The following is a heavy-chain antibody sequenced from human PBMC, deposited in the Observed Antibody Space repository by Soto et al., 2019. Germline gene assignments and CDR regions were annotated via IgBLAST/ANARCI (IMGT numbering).Heavy chain of an antibody. CDR1: GFTFSSYW. CDR3: ERGEAQMVSIRDYNWFDP. CDR2: INSDGSST. D-gene: IGHD2-8*01. J-gene: IGHJ5*02. V-gene: IGHV3-74*01. Sequence: GGSLRLSCAASGFTFSSYWMHWVRQAPGKGLVWVSRINSDGSSTSYADSVKGRFTISRDNAKNTLYLQMNSLRAEDTAVYYCERGEAQMVSIRDYNWFDPGGKGTLVTVP.